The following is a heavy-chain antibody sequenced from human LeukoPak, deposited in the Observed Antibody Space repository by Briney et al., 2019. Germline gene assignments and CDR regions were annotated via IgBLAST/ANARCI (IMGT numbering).Heavy chain of an antibody. D-gene: IGHD3-10*01. Sequence: GGSLRPSCAASGFTFSTYWMHWVRQAPGKGLVWVSRINTDGSTTGYADSVKGRFTISRDNAKNTLYLQMNSLRAEDTAVYYCARSSPLTPSGLGDAFDIWGQGTMVTVSS. V-gene: IGHV3-74*01. CDR2: INTDGSTT. J-gene: IGHJ3*02. CDR3: ARSSPLTPSGLGDAFDI. CDR1: GFTFSTYW.